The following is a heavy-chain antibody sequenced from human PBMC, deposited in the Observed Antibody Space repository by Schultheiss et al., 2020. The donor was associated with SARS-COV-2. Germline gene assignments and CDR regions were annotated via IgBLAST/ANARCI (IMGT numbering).Heavy chain of an antibody. Sequence: GESLKISCAASGFTFSSYAMSWVRQAPGKGLEWVSAISGSGGSTYYADSVKGRFTISRDNSKNTLYLQMNSLRAEDTAVYYCAILRRPTNWFDPWGQGTLVTVSS. CDR1: GFTFSSYA. CDR3: AILRRPTNWFDP. J-gene: IGHJ5*02. D-gene: IGHD1-26*01. V-gene: IGHV3-23*01. CDR2: ISGSGGST.